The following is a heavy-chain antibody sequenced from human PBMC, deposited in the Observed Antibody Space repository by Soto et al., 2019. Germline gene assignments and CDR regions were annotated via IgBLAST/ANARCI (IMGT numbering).Heavy chain of an antibody. CDR3: ARGIGYCSSINCYSSRRLRFDS. D-gene: IGHD2-2*01. V-gene: IGHV4-34*01. CDR1: GGSFSGYY. CDR2: VNHSGTT. Sequence: PSETLSLTCPVYGGSFSGYYWTWIRQSPEKGLEWIGEVNHSGTTYYNPSLKTRVTISVHTPKNQFSLKMSSVTAADTAVYYCARGIGYCSSINCYSSRRLRFDSWGQGTLVTVSS. J-gene: IGHJ4*02.